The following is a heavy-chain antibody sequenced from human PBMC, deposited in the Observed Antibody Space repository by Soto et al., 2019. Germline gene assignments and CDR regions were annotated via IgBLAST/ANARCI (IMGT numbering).Heavy chain of an antibody. D-gene: IGHD6-13*01. V-gene: IGHV4-34*01. CDR1: GGSFSCYY. J-gene: IGHJ4*02. CDR3: ARLAAAGTDY. CDR2: INHSGST. Sequence: SETLSLTCAVYGGSFSCYYWIWIRQPPGKGLEWIGEINHSGSTNYNPSLKSRVTISVDTSKNQFSLKLSSVTAADTAVYYCARLAAAGTDYWGQGTLVTVSS.